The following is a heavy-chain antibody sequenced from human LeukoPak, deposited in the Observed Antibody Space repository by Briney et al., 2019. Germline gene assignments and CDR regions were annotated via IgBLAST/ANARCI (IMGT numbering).Heavy chain of an antibody. CDR2: ISNSGTDT. Sequence: PGGSLRLSCAASGFTFSSYGIYWVRQAPGKGLEWVSAISNSGTDTYYADSVKGRFTISRDNSKNTLYLQMNSLRVEDTAIYYCAKGFKYGYLDYWGQGTLVTVSS. D-gene: IGHD3-10*01. CDR3: AKGFKYGYLDY. J-gene: IGHJ4*02. CDR1: GFTFSSYG. V-gene: IGHV3-23*01.